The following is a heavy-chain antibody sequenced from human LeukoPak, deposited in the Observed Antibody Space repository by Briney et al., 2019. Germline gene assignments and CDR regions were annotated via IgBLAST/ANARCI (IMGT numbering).Heavy chain of an antibody. CDR1: GGSFSGYY. CDR2: INHSGST. V-gene: IGHV4-34*01. J-gene: IGHJ4*02. D-gene: IGHD5-18*01. Sequence: SETLSLTCAVYGGSFSGYYWSWIRQPPGKGLEWIGEINHSGSTNYNPSLKSRVTISVDTSKNQFSLKLSSVTAADTAVYYCARGTGYGYGGAIDYWGQGTLVTVSS. CDR3: ARGTGYGYGGAIDY.